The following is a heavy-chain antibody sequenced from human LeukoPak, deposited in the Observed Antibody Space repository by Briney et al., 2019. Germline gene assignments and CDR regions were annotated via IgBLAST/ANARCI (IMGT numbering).Heavy chain of an antibody. CDR3: ARRSRRVTTGDAFDI. D-gene: IGHD4-17*01. CDR2: IYYSGST. Sequence: SETLSLTCTVSGGSISSSSYYWGWIRQPPGKGLEWIGSIYYSGSTYYNPSLKSRVTISVDTSKNQFSLKLSSVTAADTAVYYCARRSRRVTTGDAFDIWGQGTMVTVSS. CDR1: GGSISSSSYY. J-gene: IGHJ3*02. V-gene: IGHV4-39*01.